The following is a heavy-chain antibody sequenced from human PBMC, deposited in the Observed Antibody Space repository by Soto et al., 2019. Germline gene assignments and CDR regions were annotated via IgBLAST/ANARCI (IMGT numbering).Heavy chain of an antibody. D-gene: IGHD3-22*01. Sequence: QVQLVQSGAEVKKPGSSVKVSCKASGGSFSSYSINWVRQAPGQGLAWMGGIIPIFGAPNYAREFQGRVTITADESTNTFYIEVSSLRSEDTAVYYCARGNSYHYDSSRYKSPFQHWGQGTLVTVSS. J-gene: IGHJ4*02. CDR1: GGSFSSYS. CDR2: IIPIFGAP. V-gene: IGHV1-69*01. CDR3: ARGNSYHYDSSRYKSPFQH.